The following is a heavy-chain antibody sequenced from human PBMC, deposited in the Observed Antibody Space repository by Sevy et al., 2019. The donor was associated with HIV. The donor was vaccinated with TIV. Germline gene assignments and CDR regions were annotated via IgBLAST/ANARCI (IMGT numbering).Heavy chain of an antibody. CDR2: VWYDGTKK. V-gene: IGHV3-33*01. CDR3: AGDLLALDFWSGYYTNYYYYGMDV. J-gene: IGHJ6*02. D-gene: IGHD3-3*01. CDR1: GFTFSRYG. Sequence: GGSLRLSCAASGFTFSRYGIHWVRQAPGKGLEWVAIVWYDGTKKYYADSVKGRFTISRDNSKNTLYLQMNSLRAGVTAVYYCAGDLLALDFWSGYYTNYYYYGMDVWGQGTTVTVSS.